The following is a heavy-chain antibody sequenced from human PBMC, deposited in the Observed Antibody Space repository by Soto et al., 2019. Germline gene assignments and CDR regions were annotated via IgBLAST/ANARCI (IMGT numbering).Heavy chain of an antibody. CDR2: IKQDGSEK. J-gene: IGHJ5*02. V-gene: IGHV3-7*01. CDR1: GFPFSSYW. CDR3: ARDLLGYCSGGSCYGDWFDP. D-gene: IGHD2-15*01. Sequence: GGSLGLSCAASGFPFSSYWVSWVRQAPGKGLEWVANIKQDGSEKYYVDSVKGRFTISRDNAKNSLYLQMNSLRAEDTAVYYCARDLLGYCSGGSCYGDWFDPWGQGTLVTVSS.